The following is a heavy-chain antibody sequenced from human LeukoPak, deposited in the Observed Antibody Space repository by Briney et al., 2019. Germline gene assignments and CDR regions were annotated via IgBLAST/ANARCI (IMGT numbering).Heavy chain of an antibody. J-gene: IGHJ3*02. CDR1: GYTFTSYD. CDR3: ARGRNKQLARWGDAFDI. CDR2: MNPNSGNT. V-gene: IGHV1-8*01. Sequence: ASVKVSCKASGYTFTSYDINWVRQATGQGLEWMGWMNPNSGNTGYAQKFQGRVTMTRNTSISTAYMELSSLRSEVTAVYYCARGRNKQLARWGDAFDIWGQGTMVTVSS. D-gene: IGHD6-13*01.